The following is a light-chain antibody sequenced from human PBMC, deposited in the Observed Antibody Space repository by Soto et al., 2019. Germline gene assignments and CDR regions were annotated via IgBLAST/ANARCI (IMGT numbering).Light chain of an antibody. Sequence: QSVLTQPASVSGSPGQSITISCTGTSSVVGSYSLVSWYQQHPGKAPKLMIYEGTKRPSGVSNRFSGSKSGNTASLTVSGLQAEDEADYYCCSYAGSSTSVFGGGTQLTVL. CDR1: SSVVGSYSL. CDR2: EGT. J-gene: IGLJ2*01. V-gene: IGLV2-23*01. CDR3: CSYAGSSTSV.